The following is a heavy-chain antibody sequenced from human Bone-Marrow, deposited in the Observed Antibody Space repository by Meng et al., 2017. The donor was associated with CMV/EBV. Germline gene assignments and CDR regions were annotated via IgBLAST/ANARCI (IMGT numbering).Heavy chain of an antibody. CDR2: ISSSSSYI. D-gene: IGHD2-2*01. CDR3: ARDLGNRGYCSSTSCQKTYYYYYYGMDV. CDR1: GFTFSSYS. Sequence: GESLKISCAASGFTFSSYSMNWVRQAPGKGLEWVSSISSSSSYIYYADSVKGRFTISRDNSKNTLYLQMNSLRAEGTAVYYCARDLGNRGYCSSTSCQKTYYYYYYGMDVWGQGTTVTVSS. V-gene: IGHV3-21*01. J-gene: IGHJ6*02.